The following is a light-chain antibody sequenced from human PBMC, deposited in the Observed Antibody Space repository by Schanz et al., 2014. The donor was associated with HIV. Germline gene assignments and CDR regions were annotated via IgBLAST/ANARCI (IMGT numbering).Light chain of an antibody. Sequence: QSVLTQPPSVSAAPGQKVTISCSGSSSNIGNNYVSWYQELPGTAPKLLIYDNNKRPSGISDRFSGSKSGTSATLDITGLQTGDEADYYCGTWDSSLSALVFGGGTKLTVL. V-gene: IGLV1-51*01. J-gene: IGLJ2*01. CDR1: SSNIGNNY. CDR3: GTWDSSLSALV. CDR2: DNN.